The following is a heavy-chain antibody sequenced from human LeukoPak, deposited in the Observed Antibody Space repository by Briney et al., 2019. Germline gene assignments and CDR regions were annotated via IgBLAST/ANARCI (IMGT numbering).Heavy chain of an antibody. V-gene: IGHV3-15*05. CDR1: GFSFTNSW. Sequence: GGSLRLSCAASGFSFTNSWMTWVRQAPGRGLDWVGRIKSKADGETTDYAAPVKGRCTMSRDDSKATLYLQMNHVNTEDTAVYYCTTDLAITMIRGVIVYWGQGTLVTVSS. CDR3: TTDLAITMIRGVIVY. CDR2: IKSKADGETT. D-gene: IGHD3-10*01. J-gene: IGHJ4*02.